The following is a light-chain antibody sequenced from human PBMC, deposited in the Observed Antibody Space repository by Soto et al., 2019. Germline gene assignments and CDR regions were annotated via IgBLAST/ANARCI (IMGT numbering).Light chain of an antibody. V-gene: IGLV1-47*02. CDR2: SDD. J-gene: IGLJ3*02. Sequence: QSVLTQPPSASGTHGQKVTISCSGASSNIGNNFVSWYQQVPGTAPKLLIYSDDQRPSGVPDRVSGSKSGTSASLAISGLRSEDEADYYCSTWDARLRGRVFGGGTKLTVL. CDR1: SSNIGNNF. CDR3: STWDARLRGRV.